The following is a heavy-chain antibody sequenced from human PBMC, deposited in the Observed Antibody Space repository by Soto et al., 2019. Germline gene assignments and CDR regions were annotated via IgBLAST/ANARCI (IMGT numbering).Heavy chain of an antibody. Sequence: GGSLRLSCAASGFTFSSYAMSWVRQAPGKGLEWVSAISGSGGSTYYADSVKGRFTISRDNSKNTLYLQMNSLRAEDTAVYYCATDAPYIAAAGTVGVYYYYGMDVWGQGTTVTVSS. CDR1: GFTFSSYA. D-gene: IGHD6-13*01. J-gene: IGHJ6*02. CDR3: ATDAPYIAAAGTVGVYYYYGMDV. CDR2: ISGSGGST. V-gene: IGHV3-23*01.